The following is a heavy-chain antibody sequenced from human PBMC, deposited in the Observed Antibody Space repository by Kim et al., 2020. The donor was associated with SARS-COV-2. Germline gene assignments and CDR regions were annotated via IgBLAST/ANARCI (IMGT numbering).Heavy chain of an antibody. D-gene: IGHD3-9*01. CDR2: IYYSGST. CDR3: ASSSAISRDYFDY. V-gene: IGHV4-31*03. CDR1: GGSISSGGYY. J-gene: IGHJ4*02. Sequence: SETLSLTCTVSGGSISSGGYYWSWIRQHPGKGLEWIGYIYYSGSTYYNPSLKSRVTISVDTSKNQFSLKLSSVTAADTAVYYCASSSAISRDYFDYWGQGTLVTVSS.